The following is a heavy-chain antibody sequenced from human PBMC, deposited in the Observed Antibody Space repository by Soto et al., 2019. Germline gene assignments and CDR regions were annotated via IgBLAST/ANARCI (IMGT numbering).Heavy chain of an antibody. Sequence: EVHLVESGGGLVKPGGSRRLSCEVSGFTFSSCTMNWVRQAPGKGLEWVSSISPSTSHIYYADSVKGRFTISRDNAKNSLFLQMNSLRAEDTAVYYCSGCSGGACHQNYGMDVWGQGTTVTVSS. CDR1: GFTFSSCT. J-gene: IGHJ6*02. CDR2: ISPSTSHI. D-gene: IGHD2-15*01. V-gene: IGHV3-21*01. CDR3: SGCSGGACHQNYGMDV.